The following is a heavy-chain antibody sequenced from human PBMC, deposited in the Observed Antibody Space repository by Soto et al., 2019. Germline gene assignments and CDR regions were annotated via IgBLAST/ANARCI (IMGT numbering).Heavy chain of an antibody. CDR3: ARGQYGSGSYLDPYYFDY. D-gene: IGHD3-10*01. CDR1: GGTFSSYV. J-gene: IGHJ4*02. Sequence: ASVKVSRKAPGGTFSSYVISWVRQAPGQGLAWMGGIIPIFGTANYAQKFQGRVTITADESTSTAYIELSSLRSEDTAVYYCARGQYGSGSYLDPYYFDYWGQGTLVTV. V-gene: IGHV1-69*13. CDR2: IIPIFGTA.